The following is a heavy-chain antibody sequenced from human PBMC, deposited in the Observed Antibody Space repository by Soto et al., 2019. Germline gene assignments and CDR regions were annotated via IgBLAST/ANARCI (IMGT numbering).Heavy chain of an antibody. CDR2: IIPIFGTA. V-gene: IGHV1-69*01. CDR1: GGTFSSYA. CDR3: ARGVVVRGVIITGGFDY. J-gene: IGHJ4*02. Sequence: QVQLVQSGAEVKKPGSSVKVSCKASGGTFSSYAISWVRQAPGQGLECMGGIIPIFGTANYAQKFQGRVTITADESTSTDYMELSSLRSEDTAVYYCARGVVVRGVIITGGFDYWGQGTLVTVSS. D-gene: IGHD3-10*01.